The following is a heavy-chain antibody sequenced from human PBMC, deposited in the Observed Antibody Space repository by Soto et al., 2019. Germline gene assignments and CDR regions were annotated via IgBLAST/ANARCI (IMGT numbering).Heavy chain of an antibody. CDR2: IYYSGST. J-gene: IGHJ4*02. Sequence: SESLSLTGTVARGAISSGTNYCAWIRQPPGKGLEWIANIYYSGSTFYNPSLKSRVTISLDTSKNQFSLKLRSVTAADTAVYYCASTEAGWYFDSWGQGTLVTVSS. CDR3: ASTEAGWYFDS. D-gene: IGHD6-25*01. V-gene: IGHV4-39*01. CDR1: RGAISSGTNY.